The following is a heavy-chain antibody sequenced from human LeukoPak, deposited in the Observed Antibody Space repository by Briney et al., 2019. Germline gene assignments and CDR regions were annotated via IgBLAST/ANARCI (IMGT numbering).Heavy chain of an antibody. CDR1: GYTFTGYY. Sequence: ASVKVSCKASGYTFTGYYMHWVRQAPGQGLAWMGWINPNSGGTNSAQKFQGRVTMTRDTSISTAYMQLRRLRLDDTAVYYCARGAGRIGSYNGMDVWGQGTTVTVSS. V-gene: IGHV1-2*02. J-gene: IGHJ6*02. CDR2: INPNSGGT. CDR3: ARGAGRIGSYNGMDV. D-gene: IGHD3-10*01.